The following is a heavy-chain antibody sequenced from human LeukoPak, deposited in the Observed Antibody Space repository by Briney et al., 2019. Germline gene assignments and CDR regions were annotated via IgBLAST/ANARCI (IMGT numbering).Heavy chain of an antibody. D-gene: IGHD2-2*01. Sequence: GGSLRLSCAASGFTFSSDSMNWVRQAPGKGLEWVAVIWYDGSNKYYADSVKGRFTISRDNSKNTLYLQMNSLRAEDTAVYYCARDREGYCSSTSCSFFAGDGMDVWGQGTTVTVSS. CDR1: GFTFSSDS. CDR3: ARDREGYCSSTSCSFFAGDGMDV. J-gene: IGHJ6*02. CDR2: IWYDGSNK. V-gene: IGHV3-33*08.